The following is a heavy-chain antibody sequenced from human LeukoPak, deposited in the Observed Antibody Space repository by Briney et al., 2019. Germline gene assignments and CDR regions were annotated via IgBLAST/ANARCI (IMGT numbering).Heavy chain of an antibody. V-gene: IGHV3-23*01. J-gene: IGHJ4*02. CDR1: GFTFSSYG. D-gene: IGHD5-12*01. CDR2: ISGSGGST. CDR3: AKTYSGYSHFDY. Sequence: GGSLRLSCAASGFTFSSYGMSWVRQAPGKGLEWVSVISGSGGSTYYADSVKGRFTISRDNSKNTLFLQTNSLGAEDTAVYYCAKTYSGYSHFDYWGQGTLVTVSS.